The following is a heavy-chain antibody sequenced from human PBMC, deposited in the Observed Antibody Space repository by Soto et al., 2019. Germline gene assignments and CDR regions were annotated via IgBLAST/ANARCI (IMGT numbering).Heavy chain of an antibody. V-gene: IGHV3-23*01. Sequence: HPGGSLRLSCAASGFTFSSYAMSWVRQAPGKGLEWVSAISGSGGSTYYADSVKGRFTISRDNSKNTLYLQMNSLRAEDTAVYYCAKVPSYDFWSGYPRFDYWGQGTLVTVSS. CDR1: GFTFSSYA. CDR3: AKVPSYDFWSGYPRFDY. D-gene: IGHD3-3*01. CDR2: ISGSGGST. J-gene: IGHJ4*02.